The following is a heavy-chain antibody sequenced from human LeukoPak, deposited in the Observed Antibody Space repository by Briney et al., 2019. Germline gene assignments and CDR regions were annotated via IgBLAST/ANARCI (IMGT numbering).Heavy chain of an antibody. CDR2: IRHDGSDK. CDR3: AKCDSTGYYSVELVDY. V-gene: IGHV3-30*02. D-gene: IGHD3-22*01. CDR1: GFTFSRNG. J-gene: IGHJ4*02. Sequence: GGSLRLSCAASGFTFSRNGIRWVRQAPGKGLEWVAFIRHDGSDKYYADSVKGRFTISRDNFKNTVYLQMNSLRAEDTAVYYCAKCDSTGYYSVELVDYWGQGTLVTVSS.